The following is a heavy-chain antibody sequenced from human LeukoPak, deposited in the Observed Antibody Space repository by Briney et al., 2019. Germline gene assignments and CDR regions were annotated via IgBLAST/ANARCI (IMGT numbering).Heavy chain of an antibody. J-gene: IGHJ4*02. Sequence: GGSLRLSCAASGFTFSSYSMNWVRQAPGKGLEWVSYISSSSSTIYCADSVKGRFTISRDNAKNSLYLQMNSLRDEDTAVYYCARAGDYYDRRYFDYWGQGTLVTVSS. D-gene: IGHD3-22*01. CDR1: GFTFSSYS. V-gene: IGHV3-48*02. CDR2: ISSSSSTI. CDR3: ARAGDYYDRRYFDY.